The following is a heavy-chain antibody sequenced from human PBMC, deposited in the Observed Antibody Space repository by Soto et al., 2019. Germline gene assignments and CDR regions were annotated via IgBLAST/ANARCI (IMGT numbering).Heavy chain of an antibody. CDR1: GFTFSSYA. V-gene: IGHV3-23*01. J-gene: IGHJ2*01. CDR2: ISATDGRT. Sequence: EVQLLESGGGLVQPGGSLRLSCAASGFTFSSYAMTWVRQAPGKGLEWVSGISATDGRTYYADSVKGRFTISRDTSKNTLFLQMYSLGAEDTAVYYCEKPRGELPYWYFDLWGRGTLVTVSS. CDR3: EKPRGELPYWYFDL. D-gene: IGHD1-7*01.